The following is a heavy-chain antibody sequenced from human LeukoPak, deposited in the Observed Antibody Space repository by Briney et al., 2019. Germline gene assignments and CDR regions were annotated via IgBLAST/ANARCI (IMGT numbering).Heavy chain of an antibody. CDR2: ISSNGGST. D-gene: IGHD5-24*01. CDR3: AREREMAHYFDY. CDR1: GFTFSSYA. Sequence: AGGSLRLSCAASGFTFSSYAMHWVRQAPGKGLEYVSAISSNGGSTYYANSVKGRFTISRDNSKNTLYLQMGSLRAEDMAVYYCAREREMAHYFDYWGQGTLVPVSS. J-gene: IGHJ4*02. V-gene: IGHV3-64*01.